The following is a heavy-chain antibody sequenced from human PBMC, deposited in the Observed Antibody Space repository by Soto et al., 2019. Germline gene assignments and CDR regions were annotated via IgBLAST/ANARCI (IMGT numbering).Heavy chain of an antibody. CDR1: GFTFNKYA. V-gene: IGHV3-23*01. CDR3: APTRYDYGDDAVGY. J-gene: IGHJ4*01. Sequence: EVQLLEYGGGLVQRGESLRLSCVASGFTFNKYAMTWVRQAPGKGLEWVSSISGSSSTTYYADSVKGRFTISRDNSKNTVYLHMNTLSTEDTALYYCAPTRYDYGDDAVGYWGQGTLVTVSS. D-gene: IGHD4-17*01. CDR2: ISGSSSTT.